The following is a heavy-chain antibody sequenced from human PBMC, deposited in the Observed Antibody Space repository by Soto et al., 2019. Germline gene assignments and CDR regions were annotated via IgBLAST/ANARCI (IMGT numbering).Heavy chain of an antibody. J-gene: IGHJ4*02. CDR2: INPNSGGT. D-gene: IGHD2-15*01. Sequence: ASVKVSCKASGYTFTGYYMHWVRQAPGQGLEWMGWINPNSGGTNYAQKFQGWVTMTRDTSISTVYMELSRLRSDDTAVYFCARGDIVVVVAATPHPTFDYWGQGTLVTVSS. V-gene: IGHV1-2*04. CDR1: GYTFTGYY. CDR3: ARGDIVVVVAATPHPTFDY.